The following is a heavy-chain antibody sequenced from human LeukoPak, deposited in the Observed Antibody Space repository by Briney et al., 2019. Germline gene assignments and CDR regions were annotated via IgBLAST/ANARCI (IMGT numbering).Heavy chain of an antibody. CDR2: INSDGSST. CDR3: ATGGSQYYDY. Sequence: GRSLRLSCAASGFPVSGLPFSYYWMHWVRQAPGKGLVWVSRINSDGSSTIYADSVKGRFTISRDNAKNTVALQMNSLSAEDTAVYYCATGGSQYYDYWGQGTVVTVSS. CDR1: GFPVSGLPFSYYW. V-gene: IGHV3-74*01. D-gene: IGHD3-16*01. J-gene: IGHJ4*02.